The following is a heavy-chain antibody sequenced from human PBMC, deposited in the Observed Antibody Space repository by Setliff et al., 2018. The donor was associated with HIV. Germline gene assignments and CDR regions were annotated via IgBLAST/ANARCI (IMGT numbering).Heavy chain of an antibody. V-gene: IGHV4-59*11. CDR3: ARGGVTAVWDLTD. CDR1: GASFTDHY. D-gene: IGHD2-21*02. CDR2: VFHTGDT. Sequence: PSETLSLTCIVSGASFTDHYWSWIRQPPGKGLEWIGYVFHTGDTAYNPSLESRVTISLDRSKNQFALQMTSVTTADTAVYYCARGGVTAVWDLTDWGQGILVT. J-gene: IGHJ4*02.